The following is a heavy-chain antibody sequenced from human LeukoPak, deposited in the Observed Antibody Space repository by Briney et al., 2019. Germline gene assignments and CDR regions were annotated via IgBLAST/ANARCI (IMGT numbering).Heavy chain of an antibody. CDR1: GDTLTEIS. CDR3: ATAVQLL. Sequence: ASVKLSCSVSGDTLTEISINGGRHCPGQGLEWMGGLHPEDREVIYEYKFYGRVTMTDDSSTDTASMNLRSLRPKATTVYYCATAVQLLWGQGPLVTVSS. D-gene: IGHD6-6*01. V-gene: IGHV1-24*01. CDR2: LHPEDREV. J-gene: IGHJ4*02.